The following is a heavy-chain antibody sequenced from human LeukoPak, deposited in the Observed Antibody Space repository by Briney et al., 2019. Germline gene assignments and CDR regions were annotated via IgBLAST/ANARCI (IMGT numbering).Heavy chain of an antibody. D-gene: IGHD6-13*01. CDR3: AREHGYTSSWYVDY. V-gene: IGHV4-30-2*01. J-gene: IGHJ4*02. Sequence: SETLSLTCAVSGGSISSGGYSWSWIRQPPGKGLEWIGYIYHSGSTYYNPSLKSRVTISVDTSRNQFSLKLNSVTAADTAVYYCAREHGYTSSWYVDYWGQGRLVTVSS. CDR2: IYHSGST. CDR1: GGSISSGGYS.